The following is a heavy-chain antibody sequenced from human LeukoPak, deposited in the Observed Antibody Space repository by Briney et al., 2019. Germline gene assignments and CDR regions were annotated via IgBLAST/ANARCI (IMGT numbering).Heavy chain of an antibody. CDR2: IYYSGST. J-gene: IGHJ4*02. CDR3: ARVETFGGVIAYYFDY. Sequence: SQTLSLTCTVSGGSISSGDYYWSWIRQPPGKGLEWIGYIYYSGSTYYNPSLKSRVTISVDTSKNQFSLKLSSVTAADTAVYYCARVETFGGVIAYYFDYWGQGTLVTVSS. D-gene: IGHD3-16*02. V-gene: IGHV4-30-4*01. CDR1: GGSISSGDYY.